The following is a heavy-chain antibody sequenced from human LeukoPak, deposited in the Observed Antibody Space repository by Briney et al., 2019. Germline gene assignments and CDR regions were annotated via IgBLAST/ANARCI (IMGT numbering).Heavy chain of an antibody. J-gene: IGHJ5*02. D-gene: IGHD3-3*01. CDR1: GGSISSGSYY. CDR3: ARHGGITIFGVAPNWFDP. Sequence: PSETLSLTCTVSGGSISSGSYYWGWIRQPPGKGLEWIGSIYYSGSTYYNPSLKSRVTISVDTSKNQFSLKLSSVTAADTAVYYCARHGGITIFGVAPNWFDPWGQGTLVTVSS. CDR2: IYYSGST. V-gene: IGHV4-39*01.